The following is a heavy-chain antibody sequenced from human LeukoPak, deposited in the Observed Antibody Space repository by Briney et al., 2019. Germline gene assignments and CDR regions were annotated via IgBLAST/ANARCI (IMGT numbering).Heavy chain of an antibody. D-gene: IGHD5-24*01. CDR2: INPNSGGT. CDR1: GYTFTGYY. V-gene: IGHV1-2*02. J-gene: IGHJ5*02. Sequence: AASVKVSCKASGYTFTGYYMHWVRQAPGQGLEWMGWINPNSGGTNYAQKFQGRVTMTRDTSISTAYMELSRLRSDDTAVYYCARREGDNFNWFDPWGQGTLVTVSS. CDR3: ARREGDNFNWFDP.